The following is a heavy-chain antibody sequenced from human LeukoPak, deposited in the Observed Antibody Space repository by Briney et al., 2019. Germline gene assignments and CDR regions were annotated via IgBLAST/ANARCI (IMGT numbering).Heavy chain of an antibody. CDR1: GGTFSSYA. V-gene: IGHV1-69*04. CDR2: IIPILGIA. CDR3: ARGNGIAARPFHY. D-gene: IGHD6-6*01. J-gene: IGHJ4*02. Sequence: GASVKVSCKASGGTFSSYAISWVRQAPGQGLEWMGRIIPILGIANYAQKFQGRVTITADKSTSTAYMELSSLRSEDTAVYYCARGNGIAARPFHYWGQGTLVTVSS.